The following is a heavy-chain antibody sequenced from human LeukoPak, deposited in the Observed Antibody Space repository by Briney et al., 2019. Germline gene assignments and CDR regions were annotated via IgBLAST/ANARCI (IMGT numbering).Heavy chain of an antibody. V-gene: IGHV3-30*02. CDR2: IQSDGSEK. CDR3: ARELVVVPAAIVDY. J-gene: IGHJ4*02. CDR1: GFTFSDYG. D-gene: IGHD2-2*02. Sequence: GGSLRLSCAASGFTFSDYGMHWVRQAPGKGLEWVAFIQSDGSEKSSADSVKGRFSISRDKSKNTLYLQMDSLRAEDTAVYYCARELVVVPAAIVDYWGQGTLVTVSS.